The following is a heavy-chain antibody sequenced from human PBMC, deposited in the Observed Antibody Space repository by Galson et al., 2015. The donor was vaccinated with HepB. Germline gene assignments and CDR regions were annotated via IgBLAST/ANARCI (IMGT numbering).Heavy chain of an antibody. V-gene: IGHV4-39*01. D-gene: IGHD2-2*01. CDR1: GGSIRSNSYY. J-gene: IGHJ4*02. CDR2: IYFSGST. Sequence: LSLTCTVSGGSIRSNSYYWGWIRQPPGKGLEWIGSIYFSGSTYYNPSLRSRVTISVDTSKNQFSLKLSSVTAAETAMYYCARTSYCGTTSCYFSGTYNFDSWGQGTLVTVSS. CDR3: ARTSYCGTTSCYFSGTYNFDS.